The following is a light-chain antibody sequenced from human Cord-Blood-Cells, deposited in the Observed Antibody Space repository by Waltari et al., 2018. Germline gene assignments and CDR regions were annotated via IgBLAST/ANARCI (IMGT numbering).Light chain of an antibody. CDR2: LGS. Sequence: IVMSQSPLSLPVTPGVSASISCRSSQSLLHSNGYNYLYWYLQKPVQSPKLLIYLGSNRAYGVPDRFSGSGSGTDFTLKISRVEAEDVGVYYCMQAIQTPRITFGPGTKVDIK. V-gene: IGKV2-28*01. CDR1: QSLLHSNGYNY. CDR3: MQAIQTPRIT. J-gene: IGKJ3*01.